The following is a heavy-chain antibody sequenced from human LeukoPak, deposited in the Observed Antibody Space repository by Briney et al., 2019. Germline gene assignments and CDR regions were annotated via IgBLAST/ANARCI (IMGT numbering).Heavy chain of an antibody. V-gene: IGHV3-23*01. Sequence: GGSLTLSCAASGFTFSSYAMSWVRQAPGKGLEWVSAISGSGGSTYYADSVKGRFTISRDNSKNTLYLQMNSLRAEDTAVYYCAKDPSSIYYFDYWGQGTLVTVSS. D-gene: IGHD2-2*01. CDR1: GFTFSSYA. CDR2: ISGSGGST. CDR3: AKDPSSIYYFDY. J-gene: IGHJ4*02.